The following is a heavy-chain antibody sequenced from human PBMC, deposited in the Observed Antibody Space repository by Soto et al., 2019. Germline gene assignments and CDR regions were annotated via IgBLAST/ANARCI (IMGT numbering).Heavy chain of an antibody. D-gene: IGHD6-19*01. CDR2: ISAYNGNT. Sequence: ASVKVSCKASGYTFTSYGISWVRQAPGQGLEWMGWISAYNGNTNYAQKLQGRVTMTTDTSTSTAYMELRSLRSDDTAVYYCARGKVGQGGWNRPVDYWGQGTLVTVSS. CDR3: ARGKVGQGGWNRPVDY. J-gene: IGHJ4*02. V-gene: IGHV1-18*01. CDR1: GYTFTSYG.